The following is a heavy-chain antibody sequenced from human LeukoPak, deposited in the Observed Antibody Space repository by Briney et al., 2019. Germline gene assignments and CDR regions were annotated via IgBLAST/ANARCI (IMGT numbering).Heavy chain of an antibody. CDR2: IRYDGSNK. J-gene: IGHJ4*02. D-gene: IGHD6-13*01. CDR1: GFTFSSYG. Sequence: PGGSLRLSCAASGFTFSSYGMHWVRQAPGKGLEWVAFIRYDGSNKYYADSVKGRFTISRDNSKNTLYLQMNSLRADDTAVYYCASGYSSSWATFDYWGQGTLVTVSS. V-gene: IGHV3-30*02. CDR3: ASGYSSSWATFDY.